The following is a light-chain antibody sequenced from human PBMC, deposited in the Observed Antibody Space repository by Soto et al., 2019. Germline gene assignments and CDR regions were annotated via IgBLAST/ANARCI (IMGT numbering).Light chain of an antibody. J-gene: IGLJ2*01. Sequence: QPVLTQPASVSGSPGQSITISCTGTSSDVGGYNYVSWYQHHPGKAPKVMIYDVSDRPSGVSNRFSGSKSGNTASLTISGLQPEDEADYYCSSYATGSTVVFGGGTKVTVL. CDR1: SSDVGGYNY. V-gene: IGLV2-14*03. CDR3: SSYATGSTVV. CDR2: DVS.